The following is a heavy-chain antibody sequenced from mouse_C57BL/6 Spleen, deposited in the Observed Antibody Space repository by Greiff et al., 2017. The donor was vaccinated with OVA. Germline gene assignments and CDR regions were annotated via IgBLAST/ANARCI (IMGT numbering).Heavy chain of an antibody. V-gene: IGHV1-55*01. J-gene: IGHJ4*01. CDR3: ARSGQLRLRRDAMDY. CDR2: IYPGSGST. Sequence: QVQLQQPGAELVKPGASVKMSCKASGYTFTSYWITWVKQRPGQGLEWIGDIYPGSGSTNYNEKFKSKATLTVDTSSSTAYMQLSSLTSEDSAVYYCARSGQLRLRRDAMDYWGQGTSVTVSS. D-gene: IGHD3-2*02. CDR1: GYTFTSYW.